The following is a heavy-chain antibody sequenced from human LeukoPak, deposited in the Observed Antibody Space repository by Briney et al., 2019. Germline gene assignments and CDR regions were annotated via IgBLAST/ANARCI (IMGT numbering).Heavy chain of an antibody. CDR3: AKARHDSSGYYSFFNY. CDR2: IRYDGTNK. D-gene: IGHD3-22*01. V-gene: IGHV3-30*02. Sequence: GGSLRLSCAASGFTFSSYWMTWVRQAPGKGLEWVAFIRYDGTNKYYADSVKGRFTISRDNSKNTLYLQMNSLGAEDTAVYYCAKARHDSSGYYSFFNYWGQGTLVTVSS. J-gene: IGHJ4*02. CDR1: GFTFSSYW.